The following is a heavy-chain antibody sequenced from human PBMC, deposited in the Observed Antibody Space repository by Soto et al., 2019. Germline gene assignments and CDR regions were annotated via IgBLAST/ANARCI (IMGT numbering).Heavy chain of an antibody. J-gene: IGHJ4*02. CDR1: GFSLSTRGVG. V-gene: IGHV2-5*02. CDR2: IYWDDDK. Sequence: QITLKESGPTLVKPTQTLTLTCTFSGFSLSTRGVGVGWIRQPPGKALEWLALIYWDDDKRYSPSLKTRLTITKDTSKNQVVLTMTNMDPVGTATYSCAHIGVSRWFDFWGQGTLVTVSS. CDR3: AHIGVSRWFDF. D-gene: IGHD6-13*01.